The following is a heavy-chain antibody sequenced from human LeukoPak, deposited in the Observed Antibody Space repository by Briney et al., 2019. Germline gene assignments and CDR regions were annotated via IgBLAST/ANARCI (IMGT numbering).Heavy chain of an antibody. V-gene: IGHV4-59*01. J-gene: IGHJ4*02. D-gene: IGHD3-22*01. CDR3: ASGDSSGYYKPTYIDY. Sequence: PSETLSLTCTVSGGSISGYFWSWIRQPPGEGLEWIGYIYYSGSTNFNPSLKSRVTMSVDTSKNQFSLKLRSVTAADTAVYYCASGDSSGYYKPTYIDYWGQGMLVTVSS. CDR1: GGSISGYF. CDR2: IYYSGST.